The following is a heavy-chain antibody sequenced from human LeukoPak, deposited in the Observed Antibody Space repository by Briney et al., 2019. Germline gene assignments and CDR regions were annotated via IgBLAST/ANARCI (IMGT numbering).Heavy chain of an antibody. D-gene: IGHD1-26*01. Sequence: PGGSLRLSCAASGFTFDDYAMHWVRQAPGKGLEWVSGIRWDRGTVGYAGSVKGRFTMSRDNAKTSVYLQMNSLRTEDTAVYYCAKGIDSSGTYSGWGCYLNSWGQGTLVTVSS. CDR1: GFTFDDYA. J-gene: IGHJ4*02. CDR3: AKGIDSSGTYSGWGCYLNS. V-gene: IGHV3-9*01. CDR2: IRWDRGTV.